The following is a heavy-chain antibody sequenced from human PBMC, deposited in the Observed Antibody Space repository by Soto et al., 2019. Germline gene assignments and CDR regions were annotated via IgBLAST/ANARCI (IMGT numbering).Heavy chain of an antibody. CDR2: MNPNSGNT. Sequence: ASVKVSCKASGYTFTSYDINWGRQATGQGLEWMGWMNPNSGNTGYAQKFQGRVTMTRNTSISTAYMELSSLRSEDTAVYYCVRELYSSVRFDPWGQGTLVTVSS. CDR1: GYTFTSYD. CDR3: VRELYSSVRFDP. D-gene: IGHD6-25*01. J-gene: IGHJ5*02. V-gene: IGHV1-8*01.